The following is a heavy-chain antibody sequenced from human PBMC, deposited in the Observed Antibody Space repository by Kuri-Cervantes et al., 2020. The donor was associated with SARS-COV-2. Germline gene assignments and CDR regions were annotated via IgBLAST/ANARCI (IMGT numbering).Heavy chain of an antibody. CDR3: ARPYCTSSTCYDGTFDS. CDR2: IIPLFGTT. V-gene: IGHV1-69*06. Sequence: SVKVSCKASGGTFSSYAVTWVRQAPGRGLEWMGRIIPLFGTTIYAEKFRGRVTLTADKSTNTAYMELSSLRSEGTAVYYCARPYCTSSTCYDGTFDSWGQGTLVTSPQ. J-gene: IGHJ4*02. CDR1: GGTFSSYA. D-gene: IGHD2-2*01.